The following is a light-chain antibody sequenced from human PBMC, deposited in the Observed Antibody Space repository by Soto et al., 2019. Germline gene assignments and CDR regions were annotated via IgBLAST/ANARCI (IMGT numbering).Light chain of an antibody. J-gene: IGKJ4*01. Sequence: EIVLTQSPGTLSLSPGERATLSCRARQSVTSSYLAWYQRNPGQAHRLHIYWSSSRATGIPDRFSGSGSGTDLSLTISILEPEDLAVYYCQQYGDSLLTFGGGTRGEMK. CDR1: QSVTSSY. V-gene: IGKV3-20*01. CDR3: QQYGDSLLT. CDR2: WSS.